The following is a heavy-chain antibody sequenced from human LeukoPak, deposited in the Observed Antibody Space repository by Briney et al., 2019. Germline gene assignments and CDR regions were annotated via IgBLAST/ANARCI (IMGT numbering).Heavy chain of an antibody. D-gene: IGHD6-19*01. J-gene: IGHJ4*02. V-gene: IGHV1-18*01. CDR2: ISAYNGHT. Sequence: ASVKVSCKASGYTFTNYGISWVRQAPGQGLEWMGWISAYNGHTNYVQNLQGRVTMTTDTSTSTAYMELTSLRSDDTAVYYCARDKDLGAVAGTLDYWGQGTLVTVSS. CDR1: GYTFTNYG. CDR3: ARDKDLGAVAGTLDY.